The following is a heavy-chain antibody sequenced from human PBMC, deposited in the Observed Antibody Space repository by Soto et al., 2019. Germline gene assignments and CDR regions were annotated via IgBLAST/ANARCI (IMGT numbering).Heavy chain of an antibody. CDR3: AKAWWFDAFDI. D-gene: IGHD2-15*01. CDR1: GYTFTSYY. CDR2: INPSGGST. Sequence: ASVKVSCKASGYTFTSYYMHWVRQAPGQGLEWMGIINPSGGSTSYAQKFQGRVTMTRDTSTSTVYMELSSLRSEDTAVYYCAKAWWFDAFDIWGQGTMVTVSS. V-gene: IGHV1-46*01. J-gene: IGHJ3*02.